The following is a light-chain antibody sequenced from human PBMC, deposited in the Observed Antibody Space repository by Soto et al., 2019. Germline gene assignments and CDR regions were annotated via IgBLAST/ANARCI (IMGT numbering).Light chain of an antibody. J-gene: IGKJ1*01. Sequence: EIVVTQSPGTLSLSQGERATLSCRASQSVSSSYLAWYQQKPGQAPRLLIYGASSRATGIPDRFSGSGSGTDFTLTISRLEPEDFAVYYCQQYGSSQTFGQGTKVDI. V-gene: IGKV3-20*01. CDR3: QQYGSSQT. CDR2: GAS. CDR1: QSVSSSY.